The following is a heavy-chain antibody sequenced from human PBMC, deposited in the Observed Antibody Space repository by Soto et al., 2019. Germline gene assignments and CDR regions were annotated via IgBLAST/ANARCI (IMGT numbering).Heavy chain of an antibody. J-gene: IGHJ4*02. D-gene: IGHD3-22*01. CDR2: TRNKASSYTT. V-gene: IGHV3-72*01. Sequence: EVQLVESGGGLVQPGGSLRLSCASSGFSFSDYYINWVRQAPGKGLEWVGRTRNKASSYTTDYAAFVKGRFTISRDDSKNLIYLQMNSLKTEDTAVYYCAREGSSSGPDYEYWGQGTLGTVSS. CDR1: GFSFSDYY. CDR3: AREGSSSGPDYEY.